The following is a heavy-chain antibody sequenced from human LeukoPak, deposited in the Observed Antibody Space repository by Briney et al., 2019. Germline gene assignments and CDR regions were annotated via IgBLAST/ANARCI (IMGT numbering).Heavy chain of an antibody. V-gene: IGHV3-66*01. CDR1: GFTVSSNY. Sequence: GGSLRLSCAASGFTVSSNYMSWVRQAPGKGLEWISLIYSDGSTFYSDSVKGRFTISRDNSKNTLYLRMNSLRAEDTAVYYCAKELAMVRGVIITMGAFDIWGQGTMVTVSS. J-gene: IGHJ3*02. CDR2: IYSDGST. D-gene: IGHD3-10*01. CDR3: AKELAMVRGVIITMGAFDI.